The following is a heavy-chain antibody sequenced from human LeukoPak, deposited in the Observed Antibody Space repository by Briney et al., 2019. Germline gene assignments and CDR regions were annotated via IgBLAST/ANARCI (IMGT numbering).Heavy chain of an antibody. CDR1: GGSISSYY. D-gene: IGHD6-6*01. CDR2: IYYSGST. Sequence: SETLSLTCTVSGGSISSYYWSWIRQPPGKGLEWIGYIYYSGSTNYSPSLKSRVTISVDTSKNQFSLKLSSVTAADTAVYYCARMKEYSSSSFYFDYWGQGTLVTVSS. CDR3: ARMKEYSSSSFYFDY. V-gene: IGHV4-59*01. J-gene: IGHJ4*02.